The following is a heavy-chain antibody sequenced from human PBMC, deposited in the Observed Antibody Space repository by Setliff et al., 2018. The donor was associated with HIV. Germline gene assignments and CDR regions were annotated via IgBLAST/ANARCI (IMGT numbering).Heavy chain of an antibody. D-gene: IGHD5-18*01. V-gene: IGHV4-39*01. Sequence: SETLSLTCTVSGVSISNYYWGWIRQPPGKGLEWIGSISYSGNTYYNPSLKSRVTISVDTSKNQFSLKLTSVTAADTAIFYCARRDPQYNYGHFDYWSQGTLVTVSS. J-gene: IGHJ4*02. CDR1: GVSISNYY. CDR2: ISYSGNT. CDR3: ARRDPQYNYGHFDY.